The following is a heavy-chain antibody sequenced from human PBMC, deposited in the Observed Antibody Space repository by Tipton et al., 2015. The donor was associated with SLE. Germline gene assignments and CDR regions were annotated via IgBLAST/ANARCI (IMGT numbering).Heavy chain of an antibody. CDR3: AGCNYYDTSGYPVDAFDI. V-gene: IGHV4-61*09. J-gene: IGHJ3*02. CDR2: IFTSGST. D-gene: IGHD3-22*01. CDR1: GGSISSGSYY. Sequence: TLSLTCTVSGGSISSGSYYWSWIRQPAGKGLEWIGHIFTSGSTNYNPSLKSRVTISVDTSKNQFSLKLSSVTAADTAVYYCAGCNYYDTSGYPVDAFDIWGQGIMVTVSS.